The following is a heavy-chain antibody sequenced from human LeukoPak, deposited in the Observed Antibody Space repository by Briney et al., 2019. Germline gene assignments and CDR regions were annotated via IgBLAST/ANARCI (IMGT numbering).Heavy chain of an antibody. Sequence: ASVKVSCKASGYTFTGYYMHWVRQAPGQGLEWMGWINPNSGGTNYAQKFQGRVTMTRDTSISTAYMELSRLRSDDTAVYYCARSRGLIPQWLVGAFDIWGQGTMVTVSS. V-gene: IGHV1-2*02. D-gene: IGHD6-19*01. J-gene: IGHJ3*02. CDR1: GYTFTGYY. CDR2: INPNSGGT. CDR3: ARSRGLIPQWLVGAFDI.